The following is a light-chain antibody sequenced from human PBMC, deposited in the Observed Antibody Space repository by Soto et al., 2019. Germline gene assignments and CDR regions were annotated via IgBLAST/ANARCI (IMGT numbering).Light chain of an antibody. J-gene: IGLJ1*01. CDR2: END. Sequence: HSVLKPAPSVSAAPGQKVTMSFSGSNSTIGKYYVSWHQQLPGTAPKLLIYENDKRPSGIPDRFSGSKSGTSATLGITGLQTGDEADYYCGTWDSSLTTFVFGTGTKVTVL. V-gene: IGLV1-51*02. CDR3: GTWDSSLTTFV. CDR1: NSTIGKYY.